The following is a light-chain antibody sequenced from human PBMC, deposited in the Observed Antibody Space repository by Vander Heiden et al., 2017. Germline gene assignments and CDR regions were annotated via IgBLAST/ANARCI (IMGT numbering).Light chain of an antibody. CDR2: AAS. Sequence: DSQMTHSPSSLSASVGDRVTITCRASQSISSYLNWYQQKPGKAPKLLIYAASSLQSGVPSRFSGSGSGTDFTLTISRLQPEDFATYYCQQSDSTPYTFGQGTKLEIK. J-gene: IGKJ2*01. CDR1: QSISSY. V-gene: IGKV1-39*01. CDR3: QQSDSTPYT.